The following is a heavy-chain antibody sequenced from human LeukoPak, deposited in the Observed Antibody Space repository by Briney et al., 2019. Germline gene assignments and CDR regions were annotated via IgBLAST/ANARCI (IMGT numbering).Heavy chain of an antibody. V-gene: IGHV3-7*01. CDR1: GFSISNYW. D-gene: IGHD4-17*01. J-gene: IGHJ4*02. Sequence: GGSLRLSCAASGFSISNYWMSWVRQGPGKGLEWVASINPDGSAERYVDSVKGRFTISRDNAKNSMYLQMNSLSAEDTALFYCARLFGGVTTFDYWGLGTLVTVSS. CDR3: ARLFGGVTTFDY. CDR2: INPDGSAE.